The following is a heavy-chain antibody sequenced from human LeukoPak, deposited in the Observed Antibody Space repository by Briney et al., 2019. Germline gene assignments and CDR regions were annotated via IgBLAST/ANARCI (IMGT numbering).Heavy chain of an antibody. CDR1: GGSISGGSYY. D-gene: IGHD3-22*01. V-gene: IGHV4-61*02. CDR3: ARGGGSYYYDSSGLY. J-gene: IGHJ4*02. Sequence: SETLSLTCTVSGGSISGGSYYWSWIRQPAGKGLEWIGRIYTSGSTNYNPSLKSRVTISVDTSKNQFSLKLSSVTAADTAVYYCARGGGSYYYDSSGLYWGQGTLVTVSS. CDR2: IYTSGST.